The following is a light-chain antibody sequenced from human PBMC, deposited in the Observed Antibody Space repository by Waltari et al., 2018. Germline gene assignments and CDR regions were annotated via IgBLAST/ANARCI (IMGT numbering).Light chain of an antibody. Sequence: DIQMTQSPSSRSASVGDRVTITCQASQDIGNYLNWYQQKPGKAPKLLIFEASSLETGVPSTFSGSGSGTDFTFTISSLQPEDIATYYCQQYDNLPITFGQGTRLEIK. V-gene: IGKV1-33*01. J-gene: IGKJ5*01. CDR1: QDIGNY. CDR3: QQYDNLPIT. CDR2: EAS.